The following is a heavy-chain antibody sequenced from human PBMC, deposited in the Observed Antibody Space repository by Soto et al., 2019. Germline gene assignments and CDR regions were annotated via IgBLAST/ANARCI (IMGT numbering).Heavy chain of an antibody. CDR1: GYTFTSYD. CDR2: MNPNSGNT. CDR3: ARICSGGSCYVGAFDI. J-gene: IGHJ3*02. D-gene: IGHD2-15*01. Sequence: GASVKASCKASGYTFTSYDIKWVRQATGQGLEWMGWMNPNSGNTGYAQKFQGRVTMTRNTSISTAYMELSSLRSEDTAVYYCARICSGGSCYVGAFDIWGQGTMVTVSS. V-gene: IGHV1-8*01.